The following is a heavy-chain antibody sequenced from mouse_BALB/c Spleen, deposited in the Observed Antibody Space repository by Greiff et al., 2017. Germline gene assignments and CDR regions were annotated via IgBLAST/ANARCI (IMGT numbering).Heavy chain of an antibody. CDR2: INSNGGST. V-gene: IGHV5-6-3*01. J-gene: IGHJ3*01. D-gene: IGHD3-1*01. CDR1: GFTFSSYG. CDR3: ARDASSGYVRFAY. Sequence: EVNLVESGGGLVQPGGSLKLSCAASGFTFSSYGMSWVRQTPDKRLELVATINSNGGSTYYPDSVKGRFTISRDNAKNTLYLQMSSLKSEDTAMYYCARDASSGYVRFAYWGQGTLVTVSA.